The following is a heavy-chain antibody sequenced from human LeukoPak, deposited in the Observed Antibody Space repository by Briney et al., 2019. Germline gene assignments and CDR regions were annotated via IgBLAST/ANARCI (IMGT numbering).Heavy chain of an antibody. CDR2: IWYDGSNK. J-gene: IGHJ5*02. Sequence: GGSLRLSCAASGFTVSSNYMSWVRQAPGKGLEWVAVIWYDGSNKYYADSVKGRFTISRDNSKNTLYLQMNSLRAEDTAVYYCARESSYHDSSGYYSNWFDPWGQGTLVTVSS. V-gene: IGHV3-33*08. CDR1: GFTVSSNY. CDR3: ARESSYHDSSGYYSNWFDP. D-gene: IGHD3-22*01.